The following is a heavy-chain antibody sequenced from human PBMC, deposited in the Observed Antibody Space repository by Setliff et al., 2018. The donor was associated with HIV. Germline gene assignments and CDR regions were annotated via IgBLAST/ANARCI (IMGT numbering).Heavy chain of an antibody. CDR2: LKYVGVT. Sequence: PSETLSLTCAVHGGSFSGSYWSWIRQPPGKGLEWIGELKYVGVTNHNPSLKSRVTISVEASKRQWSLKLNSVTAADTAVYYCARGGGTSSPIDYHYYIDVWGKGTTVTVSS. V-gene: IGHV4-34*01. J-gene: IGHJ6*03. D-gene: IGHD6-6*01. CDR1: GGSFSGSY. CDR3: ARGGGTSSPIDYHYYIDV.